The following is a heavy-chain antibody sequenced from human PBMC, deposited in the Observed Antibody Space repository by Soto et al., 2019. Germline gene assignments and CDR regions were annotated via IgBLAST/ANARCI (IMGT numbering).Heavy chain of an antibody. V-gene: IGHV3-23*01. J-gene: IGHJ4*02. CDR2: ISGSGGST. Sequence: GGYLRLSCAATGFTSSSYAMSWVRQAPGKGLEWVPGISGSGGSTYYADTEKGRLTISRDNSKNTLFLEMNRLRAEETAVYYCAKGGDSSGYYYSKDYWGQGTLVTVSS. CDR3: AKGGDSSGYYYSKDY. CDR1: GFTSSSYA. D-gene: IGHD3-22*01.